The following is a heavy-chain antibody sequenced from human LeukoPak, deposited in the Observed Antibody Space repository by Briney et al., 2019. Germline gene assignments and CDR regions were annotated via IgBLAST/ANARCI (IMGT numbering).Heavy chain of an antibody. CDR3: ARHVTTASAARGFDI. V-gene: IGHV5-51*01. CDR1: GYRFNSHW. Sequence: GEYPKIFRKSSGYRFNSHWDAWVRQMSGKGVEVMGIIYPRDSDSRYSPSFQGQVTISADKSINTAYLQWSGLKASDTAVYYCARHVTTASAARGFDIWGQGTMVTVSS. CDR2: IYPRDSDS. J-gene: IGHJ3*02. D-gene: IGHD1-14*01.